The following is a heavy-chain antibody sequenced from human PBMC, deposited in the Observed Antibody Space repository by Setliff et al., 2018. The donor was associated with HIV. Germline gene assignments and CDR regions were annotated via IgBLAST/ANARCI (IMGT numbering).Heavy chain of an antibody. V-gene: IGHV6-1*01. D-gene: IGHD1-1*01. CDR1: GDSVSSKSAA. Sequence: SQTLSLTCAISGDSVSSKSAAWNWLRQSPSRGLEWLGRTYYRAKWNSDYAPSVKSRVTINPDTSKNKFSLQLNSVTPEDTAVYYCARGGDWDDNYYMDVWGKGTTVTVSS. J-gene: IGHJ6*03. CDR3: ARGGDWDDNYYMDV. CDR2: TYYRAKWNS.